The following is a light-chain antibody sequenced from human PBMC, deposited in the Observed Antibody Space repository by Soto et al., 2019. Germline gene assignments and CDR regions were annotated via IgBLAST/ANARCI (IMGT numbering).Light chain of an antibody. Sequence: EIVLTQSPATLSFSPGERATLSCWASQSVSSYLAWYQHKPGQAPRLLIYDASNRATGIPARFSGSGSGTDFTLTISSLEPEDFAVYYCQQRSNWPWTFGQGTK. CDR3: QQRSNWPWT. J-gene: IGKJ1*01. CDR2: DAS. V-gene: IGKV3-11*01. CDR1: QSVSSY.